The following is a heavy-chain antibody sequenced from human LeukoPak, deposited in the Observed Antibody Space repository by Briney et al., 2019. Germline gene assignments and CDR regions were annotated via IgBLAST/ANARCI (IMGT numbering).Heavy chain of an antibody. J-gene: IGHJ4*02. CDR3: MRVPIPPYSSSWYQPFDY. D-gene: IGHD6-13*01. Sequence: ASVKVSCKASGYTFTSYDISWVRQAPGQGLEWMGWISAYNGNTNYARKLQGRVTMTTDTSTSTAYMELRSLRSDDSAVYFCMRVPIPPYSSSWYQPFDYWGQGTLVTVSS. V-gene: IGHV1-18*01. CDR2: ISAYNGNT. CDR1: GYTFTSYD.